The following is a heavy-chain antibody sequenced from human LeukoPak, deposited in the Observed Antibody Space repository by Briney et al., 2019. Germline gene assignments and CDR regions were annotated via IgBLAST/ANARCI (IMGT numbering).Heavy chain of an antibody. J-gene: IGHJ4*02. V-gene: IGHV3-33*01. CDR2: IWYDGSNK. CDR1: GFTFSSYG. Sequence: QPGRSLRLSCAASGFTFSSYGMHRVRQAPGKGLEWVAVIWYDGSNKYYADSVKGRFTISRDNSKNTLYLQMNSLRAEDTAVYYCARYGSGSTINYWGQGTLVTVSS. CDR3: ARYGSGSTINY. D-gene: IGHD3-10*01.